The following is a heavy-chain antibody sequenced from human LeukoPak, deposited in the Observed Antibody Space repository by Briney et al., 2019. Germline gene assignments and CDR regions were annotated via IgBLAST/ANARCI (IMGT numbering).Heavy chain of an antibody. Sequence: GWSLRLSCVASGFTFSNAWMSWVRQAPGKGLEWVGRIKSKTDGGQTDHAPPVKGRFPLSRDDSKNTLYLQKNSLKTQDTAVYYCTTCERMITFGGGIVISYVYWGQGTLVTVSS. CDR2: IKSKTDGGQT. V-gene: IGHV3-15*01. CDR3: TTCERMITFGGGIVISYVY. J-gene: IGHJ4*02. D-gene: IGHD3-16*02. CDR1: GFTFSNAW.